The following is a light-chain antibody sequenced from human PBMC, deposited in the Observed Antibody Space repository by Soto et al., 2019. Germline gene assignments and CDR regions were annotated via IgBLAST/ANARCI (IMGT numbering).Light chain of an antibody. J-gene: IGLJ2*01. CDR3: SSYTSTNSL. V-gene: IGLV2-14*03. Sequence: QSALTQPASVSGSPGESITISCTGTSSDVGAYNYVSWYQQHPGKAPKLMIYDVSNRPSGVSNRFSGSKSGNTASLTISGLQAGDEADYYCSSYTSTNSLFGGGTKLTVL. CDR1: SSDVGAYNY. CDR2: DVS.